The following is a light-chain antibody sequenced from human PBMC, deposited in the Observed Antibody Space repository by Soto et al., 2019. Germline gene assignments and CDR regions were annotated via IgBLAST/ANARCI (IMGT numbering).Light chain of an antibody. CDR3: SSYTRSSTLWV. CDR1: SSDVGGYNY. V-gene: IGLV2-14*01. Sequence: QSVLTQPASVSGSPGQSITIYCTGTSSDVGGYNYVSWYQQHPGKAPKLMICEVSNRPSGVSNRFSGSKSGNTASLTISGLQAEDEADYYCSSYTRSSTLWVFGGGTKLTVL. CDR2: EVS. J-gene: IGLJ3*02.